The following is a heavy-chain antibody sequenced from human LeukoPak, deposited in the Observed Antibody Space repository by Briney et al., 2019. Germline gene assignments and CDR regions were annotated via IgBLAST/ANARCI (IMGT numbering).Heavy chain of an antibody. D-gene: IGHD2/OR15-2a*01. CDR2: IYYSGST. CDR1: GGSISSSSYY. V-gene: IGHV4-39*01. CDR3: ANQEYDAFDI. J-gene: IGHJ3*02. Sequence: PSETLSLTCTVSGGSISSSSYYWGWIRQPPGKGLEWIGSIYYSGSTYYNPSLKSRVTISVDTSKNQSSLNLSSVTAADTAVYYCANQEYDAFDIWGQGTMVTVSS.